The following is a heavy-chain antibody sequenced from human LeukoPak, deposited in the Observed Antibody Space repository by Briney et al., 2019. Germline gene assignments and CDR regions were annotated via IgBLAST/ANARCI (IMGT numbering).Heavy chain of an antibody. J-gene: IGHJ4*02. CDR1: GGSISSSNYY. V-gene: IGHV4-39*07. CDR3: ARLDANFAAAENSDY. CDR2: IYYSGST. D-gene: IGHD6-13*01. Sequence: SETLSLTCTVSGGSISSSNYYWGWVRQPPGKGLEWIGSIYYSGSTYYNPSLKSQVTISVDTSKNQFSLKLSSVTAADTAVYYCARLDANFAAAENSDYWGQGTLVTVSS.